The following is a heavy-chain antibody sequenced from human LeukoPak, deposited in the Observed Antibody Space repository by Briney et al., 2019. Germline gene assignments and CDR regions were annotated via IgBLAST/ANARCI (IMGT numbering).Heavy chain of an antibody. CDR1: GFTFTSSA. Sequence: PGRSLRLSCSASGFTFTSSAMPWVRQAPGKGLEYLSGVSSNGVNTYYADSVKGRFTISRDNSKNTLYLQMSSLRAEDTAVYYCVKGSKYSNGWLDYWGQGTLVTVSS. J-gene: IGHJ4*02. CDR2: VSSNGVNT. D-gene: IGHD6-19*01. V-gene: IGHV3-64D*06. CDR3: VKGSKYSNGWLDY.